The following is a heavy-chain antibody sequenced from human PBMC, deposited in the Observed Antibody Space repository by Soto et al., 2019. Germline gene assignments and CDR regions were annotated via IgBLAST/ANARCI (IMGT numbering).Heavy chain of an antibody. V-gene: IGHV4-31*03. Sequence: SETLSLTCTVSGASVGRDDYYWSWIRQQPGKGLEWIGYIYYSGNANYNPSLKSRLTISVDTSKNQFSLQLRSVTAADTAVYYCARTWIGSPFDFWGQGSMVTVYS. D-gene: IGHD5-12*01. J-gene: IGHJ4*02. CDR2: IYYSGNA. CDR3: ARTWIGSPFDF. CDR1: GASVGRDDYY.